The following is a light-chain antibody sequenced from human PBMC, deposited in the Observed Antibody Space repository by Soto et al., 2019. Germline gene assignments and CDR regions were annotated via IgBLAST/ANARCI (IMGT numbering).Light chain of an antibody. CDR3: NSFTSVHTGV. J-gene: IGLJ1*01. Sequence: QSALTQPASVSGSPGQSITISCTGTSRDVGGYRNVSWYQQHPGKAPKLLIYEVTNRPSGVSNRFSGSKSGNTASLTISGLQAEDEADYYCNSFTSVHTGVFGNGTKLTVL. CDR2: EVT. V-gene: IGLV2-14*01. CDR1: SRDVGGYRN.